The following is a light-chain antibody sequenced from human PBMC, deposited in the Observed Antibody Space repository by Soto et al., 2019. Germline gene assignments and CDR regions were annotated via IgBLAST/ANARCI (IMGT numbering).Light chain of an antibody. J-gene: IGLJ1*01. CDR1: TSNIDDNP. V-gene: IGLV1-44*01. CDR2: TSN. CDR3: AVWDDSLKAR. Sequence: QSLLTPPPSASGTPGQRVTISCCGRTSNIDDNPVNWYQQLPGAAPKLLICTSNRRPSGVPDRFSGSKSGTSASLAISGLQPEDEADYYCAVWDDSLKARVGTGTKVTVL.